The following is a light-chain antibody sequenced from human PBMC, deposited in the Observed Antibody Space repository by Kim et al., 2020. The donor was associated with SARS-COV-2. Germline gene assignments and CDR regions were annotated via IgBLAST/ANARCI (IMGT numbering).Light chain of an antibody. Sequence: ASVVDRVTISGRGSQDRRYDLGGYQQNPGRAPKRLIYGASSLQSGAPTRFSGRGSGPEFPLTISSWQPEDFATYFGLQHNAYPITFGQGTRLEIK. V-gene: IGKV1-17*01. J-gene: IGKJ5*01. CDR2: GAS. CDR1: QDRRYD. CDR3: LQHNAYPIT.